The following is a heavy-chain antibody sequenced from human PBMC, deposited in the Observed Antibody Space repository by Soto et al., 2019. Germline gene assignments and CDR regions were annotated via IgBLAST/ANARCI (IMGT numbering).Heavy chain of an antibody. V-gene: IGHV1-3*01. CDR3: ATRGRSLGYYYGLAV. J-gene: IGHJ6*02. CDR2: INAGNGNT. D-gene: IGHD3-16*01. Sequence: GASVKFSCNASGYTFTSYAMHWVRQAPVQRLEWMGWINAGNGNTKYSQKFQGRVTITRDTSASTAYMELSSLRSEATAVYYCATRGRSLGYYYGLAVWVQGTTVTVSS. CDR1: GYTFTSYA.